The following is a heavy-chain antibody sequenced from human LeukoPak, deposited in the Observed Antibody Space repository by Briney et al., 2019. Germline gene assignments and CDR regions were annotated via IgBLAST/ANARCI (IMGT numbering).Heavy chain of an antibody. D-gene: IGHD4-17*01. CDR1: GYFISSGYY. J-gene: IGHJ6*02. Sequence: SETLSLTCTVSGYFISSGYYWGWIRQSPGKGLEWIGTMFHSGNTYYNPSLNSRVTLSVDTSKNQFSLKLSSVTAADTAVYYCARGGGDYGYYYYGMDVWGQGTTVTVSS. V-gene: IGHV4-38-2*02. CDR3: ARGGGDYGYYYYGMDV. CDR2: MFHSGNT.